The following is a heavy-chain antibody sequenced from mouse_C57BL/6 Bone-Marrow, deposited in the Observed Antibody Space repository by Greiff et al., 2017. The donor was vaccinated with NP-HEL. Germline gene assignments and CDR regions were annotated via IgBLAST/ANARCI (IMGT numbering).Heavy chain of an antibody. J-gene: IGHJ2*01. D-gene: IGHD3-2*02. CDR1: GYAFSSSW. V-gene: IGHV1-82*01. CDR3: AREEKDSSGYVGYFDY. CDR2: IYPGDGDT. Sequence: VQLQESGPELVKPGASVKISCKASGYAFSSSWMNWVKQRPGKGLEWIGRIYPGDGDTNYNGKFKGKATLTADKSSSTAYMQLSSLTSEDSAVYFCAREEKDSSGYVGYFDYWGQGTTLTVSS.